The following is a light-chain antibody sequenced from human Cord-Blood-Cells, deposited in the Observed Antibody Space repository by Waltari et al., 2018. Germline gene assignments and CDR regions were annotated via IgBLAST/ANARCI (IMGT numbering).Light chain of an antibody. Sequence: QSALTQPASVSGSPGQSITISCTGTSSDVGGYNYVSWYQQNPGKAPKLMIYEVSNRPSGVSNRFSGSKSGNTASLTISGLQAEDEADYYFSSYTSSSTLYVFGTGTKVTVL. V-gene: IGLV2-14*01. CDR2: EVS. CDR1: SSDVGGYNY. J-gene: IGLJ1*01. CDR3: SSYTSSSTLYV.